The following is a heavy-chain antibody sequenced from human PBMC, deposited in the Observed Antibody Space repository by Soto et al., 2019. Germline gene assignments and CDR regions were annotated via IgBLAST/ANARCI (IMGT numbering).Heavy chain of an antibody. CDR3: AMGDYCSSTSCYTRWFDP. D-gene: IGHD2-2*02. CDR2: ISSSSSYI. V-gene: IGHV3-21*01. CDR1: GFTFSSYS. Sequence: PGGSLRLSCAASGFTFSSYSMNWVRQAPGKGLEWVSSISSSSSYIYYADSVKGRFTISRDNAKNSLYLQMNSLRAEDTAVYYCAMGDYCSSTSCYTRWFDPWGQGTLVTVSS. J-gene: IGHJ5*02.